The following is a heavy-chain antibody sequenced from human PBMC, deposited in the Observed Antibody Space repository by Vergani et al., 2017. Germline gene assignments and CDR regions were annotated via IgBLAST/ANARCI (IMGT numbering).Heavy chain of an antibody. CDR2: IYYSGST. CDR1: GGSFSGYY. V-gene: IGHV4-34*11. CDR3: ATAGGTKDIVVVPAFYYYYGMDV. Sequence: QVQLQQWGAGLLKPSETLSLTCAVYGGSFSGYYWSWIRQPPGKGLEWIGYIYYSGSTNYNPSLKSRVTISVDTSKNQFSLKLSSVTAADTAVYYCATAGGTKDIVVVPAFYYYYGMDVWGQGP. D-gene: IGHD2-2*01. J-gene: IGHJ6*02.